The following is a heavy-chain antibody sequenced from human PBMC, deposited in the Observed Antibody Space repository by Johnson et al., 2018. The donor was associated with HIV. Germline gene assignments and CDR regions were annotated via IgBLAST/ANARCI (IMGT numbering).Heavy chain of an antibody. CDR2: ISNRGSTK. Sequence: VQLVESGGGLLQPGGSLRLSCTASGFTFSSYEMNWVRQAPGKGLEWVAYISNRGSTKYHADSVRGRFSISRDNTKNSLYLQMSSLRAEDTAVYYCARDFIAPELGDAFDIWGQGTMVTVSS. D-gene: IGHD6-25*01. CDR3: ARDFIAPELGDAFDI. J-gene: IGHJ3*02. CDR1: GFTFSSYE. V-gene: IGHV3-48*03.